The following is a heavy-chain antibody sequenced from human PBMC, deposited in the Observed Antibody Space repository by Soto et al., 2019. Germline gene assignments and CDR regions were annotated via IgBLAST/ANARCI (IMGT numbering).Heavy chain of an antibody. CDR1: GFTFSNAW. J-gene: IGHJ6*02. CDR3: TTGDYYGSGSTDHYYYYYGMDV. CDR2: IKSKTDGGTT. Sequence: GGSLRLSCAASGFTFSNAWMNWVRQAPGKGLEWVGRIKSKTDGGTTDYAAPVKGRFTISRDDSKNTLYLQMNSLKTEDTAVYYCTTGDYYGSGSTDHYYYYYGMDVWGQGTTVTVSS. V-gene: IGHV3-15*07. D-gene: IGHD3-10*01.